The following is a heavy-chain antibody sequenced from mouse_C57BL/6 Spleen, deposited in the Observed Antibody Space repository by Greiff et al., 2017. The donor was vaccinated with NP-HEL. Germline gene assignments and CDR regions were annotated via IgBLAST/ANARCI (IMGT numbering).Heavy chain of an antibody. CDR1: GYTFTSYW. V-gene: IGHV1-69*01. CDR2: IDPSDSYT. Sequence: VQLQQPGAELVMPGASVQLSCKASGYTFTSYWMHWVKQRPGPGLEWIGEIDPSDSYTNYNQKFKGKSTLTVDKSSSTAYMQLSSLTSEDSAVYYCARSRNFDVWGTGTTVTVSS. J-gene: IGHJ1*03. CDR3: ARSRNFDV.